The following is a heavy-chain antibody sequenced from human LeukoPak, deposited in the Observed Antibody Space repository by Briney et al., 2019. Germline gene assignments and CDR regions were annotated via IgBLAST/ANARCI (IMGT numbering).Heavy chain of an antibody. J-gene: IGHJ4*02. V-gene: IGHV4-61*01. CDR3: ARRPRNDILTGTPFDY. CDR1: GGSVSSGSYY. Sequence: PSETLSLTCTVSGGSVSSGSYYWSWIRQPPGKGLEWIGYIYYSGSTDSNPSLKSRVTISVDTSKNQFSLKLRSVTAADTAVYYCARRPRNDILTGTPFDYWGQGILVTVSS. CDR2: IYYSGST. D-gene: IGHD3-9*01.